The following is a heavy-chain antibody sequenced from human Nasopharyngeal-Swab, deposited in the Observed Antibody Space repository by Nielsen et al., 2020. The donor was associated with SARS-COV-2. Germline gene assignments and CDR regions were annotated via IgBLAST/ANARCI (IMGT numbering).Heavy chain of an antibody. CDR2: IYTDGRS. J-gene: IGHJ4*02. V-gene: IGHV3-66*01. CDR3: ARDMYYGSGSYFD. D-gene: IGHD3-10*01. CDR1: GFFVSDNY. Sequence: GGSLRLSCVASGFFVSDNYMSWVRQAPGQGLEWVSLIYTDGRSSYADSVKGRFTISRDNSKNTVYLQMNSLRAEDMAVYYCARDMYYGSGSYFDWGQGTLVTVSS.